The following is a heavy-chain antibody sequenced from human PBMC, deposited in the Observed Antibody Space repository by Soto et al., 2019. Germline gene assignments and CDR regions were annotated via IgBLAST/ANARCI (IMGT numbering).Heavy chain of an antibody. V-gene: IGHV3-30-3*01. CDR2: ISHDGSNK. Sequence: GGALRLSFSASVFPFISYSMHWVRPAPGKGLEWVAVISHDGSNKHYADSVKGRFIISRDNSKNTLYVQMNSLRVEDTAVYYCARNHDYSEKTLVDWGQGTLVNVSA. J-gene: IGHJ4*02. CDR3: ARNHDYSEKTLVD. D-gene: IGHD4-4*01. CDR1: VFPFISYS.